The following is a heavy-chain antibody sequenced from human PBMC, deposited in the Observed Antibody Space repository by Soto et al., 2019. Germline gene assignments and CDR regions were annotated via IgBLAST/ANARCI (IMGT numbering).Heavy chain of an antibody. CDR3: ARAHMVRGVIPFDY. J-gene: IGHJ4*02. CDR2: IIPILGIA. Sequence: QVQLVQSGAEVKKPGSSVKVSCKASGGTFSSYTISWVRQAPGQGLEWMGRIIPILGIANYAQKFQGRVTITADKSTSTDYMELSSLRSEDTAVYYCARAHMVRGVIPFDYWGQGTLVTVSS. D-gene: IGHD3-10*01. V-gene: IGHV1-69*02. CDR1: GGTFSSYT.